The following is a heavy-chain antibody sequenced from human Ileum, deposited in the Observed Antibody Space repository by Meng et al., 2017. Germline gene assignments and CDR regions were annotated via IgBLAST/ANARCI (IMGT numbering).Heavy chain of an antibody. CDR3: ARRHRSCSGGNCYDRNWFDP. V-gene: IGHV1-18*01. CDR1: AYTFSNYG. Sequence: QVRLGQSGPKVKKPGASVKVSCKASAYTFSNYGISWVRQAPGQGLEWVGWNGAYDGNTNYAQNFQGRVTMTTDTSTSTAYMELRSLRSDDTAVYYCARRHRSCSGGNCYDRNWFDPWGQGTLVTVSS. CDR2: NGAYDGNT. J-gene: IGHJ5*02. D-gene: IGHD2-15*01.